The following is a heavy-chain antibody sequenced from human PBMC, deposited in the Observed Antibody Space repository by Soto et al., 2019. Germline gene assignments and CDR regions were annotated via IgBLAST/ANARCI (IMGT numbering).Heavy chain of an antibody. V-gene: IGHV1-69*13. CDR1: GGTFSSYA. CDR3: ARDQPIAVAGTVSAGVFDY. D-gene: IGHD6-19*01. CDR2: IIPIFGTA. Sequence: VASVKVSCKASGGTFSSYAISWVRQAPGQGLEWMGGIIPIFGTANYAQKFRGRVTITADESTSTAYMELSSMRSEDTAVYYCARDQPIAVAGTVSAGVFDYWRQGTLVTVSS. J-gene: IGHJ4*02.